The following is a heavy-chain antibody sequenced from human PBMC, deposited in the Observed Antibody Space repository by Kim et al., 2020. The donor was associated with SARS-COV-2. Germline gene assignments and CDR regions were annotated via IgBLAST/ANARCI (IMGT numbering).Heavy chain of an antibody. D-gene: IGHD5-18*01. CDR2: IYSGGST. CDR1: GFTVSSNY. J-gene: IGHJ6*02. Sequence: GGSLRLSCAASGFTVSSNYMSWVRQAPGKGLEWVSVIYSGGSTYYADSVKGRFTISRDNSKNTLYLQMNSLRAEDTAVYYCATSRLPYYYYGMDVWGQGTTVTVSS. CDR3: ATSRLPYYYYGMDV. V-gene: IGHV3-53*01.